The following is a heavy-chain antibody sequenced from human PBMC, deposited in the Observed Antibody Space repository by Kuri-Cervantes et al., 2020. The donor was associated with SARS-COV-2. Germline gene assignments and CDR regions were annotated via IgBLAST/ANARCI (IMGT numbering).Heavy chain of an antibody. CDR2: VNHRGST. V-gene: IGHV4-34*08. CDR3: AGDKRQGGSI. Sequence: GTFSHTTGSWIRQPPGKGLEWIGEVNHRGSTNYNPSLKSRVTISVDTSSKQFSLHLSSVTAAETAVYYCAGDKRQGGSIWGQGTMVTVSS. CDR1: GTFSHTT. J-gene: IGHJ3*02. D-gene: IGHD2-15*01.